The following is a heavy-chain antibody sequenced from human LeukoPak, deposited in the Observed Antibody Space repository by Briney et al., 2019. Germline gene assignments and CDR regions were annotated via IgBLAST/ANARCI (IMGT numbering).Heavy chain of an antibody. CDR3: AREEGLYDSSGYYPLMDV. J-gene: IGHJ6*04. D-gene: IGHD3-22*01. CDR1: GFTFSSYA. V-gene: IGHV3-30-3*01. CDR2: ISYDGSNK. Sequence: GGSLRLSCAAPGFTFSSYAMHWVRQAPGKGLEWVAVISYDGSNKYYADSVKGRFTISRDNSKNTLYLQMNSLRAEDTAVYYCAREEGLYDSSGYYPLMDVWGKGTTVTVSS.